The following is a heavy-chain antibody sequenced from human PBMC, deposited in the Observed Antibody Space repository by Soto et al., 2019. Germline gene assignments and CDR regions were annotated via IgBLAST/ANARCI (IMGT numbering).Heavy chain of an antibody. CDR3: ARGVGLYSNYDY. V-gene: IGHV1-3*01. D-gene: IGHD2-2*02. CDR1: GYTFTSYA. J-gene: IGHJ4*02. Sequence: QVQLVQSGAEVKKPGASVKVFCKASGYTFTSYAMHWVRQAPGQRLEWMGWINAGNGNTKYSQKFQGRVTITRDTSASTAYMELSSLRSEDTAVYYCARGVGLYSNYDYWGQGTLVTVSS. CDR2: INAGNGNT.